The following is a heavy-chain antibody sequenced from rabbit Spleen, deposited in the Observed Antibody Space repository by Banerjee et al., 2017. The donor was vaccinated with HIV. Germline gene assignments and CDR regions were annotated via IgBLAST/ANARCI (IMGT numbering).Heavy chain of an antibody. D-gene: IGHD1-1*01. CDR3: ARNYVNVFDL. CDR2: IDVVFGST. V-gene: IGHV1S45*01. J-gene: IGHJ2*01. Sequence: QEQLEESGGDLVKPGASLTLTCKASGLDLSGRYWICWVRQAPGKGLEWIACIDVVFGSTYYANWVNGRFTISKTSSTTVTLQMTSLTAADTATYFCARNYVNVFDLWGPGTLVTVS. CDR1: GLDLSGRYW.